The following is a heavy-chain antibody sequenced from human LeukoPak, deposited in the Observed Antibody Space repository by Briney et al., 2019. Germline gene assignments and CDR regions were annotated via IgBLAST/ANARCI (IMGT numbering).Heavy chain of an antibody. V-gene: IGHV3-7*01. CDR2: IKQDGSEK. CDR3: ARDSNYDFWSGYQYPSDY. CDR1: GFTFSSYW. Sequence: GGSLRLSCAASGFTFSSYWMSWVRQAPGKGLEWVANIKQDGSEKYYVDSVKGRFTISRDNAKNSLYLQMNSLRAEDTVVYYCARDSNYDFWSGYQYPSDYWGQGTLVTVSS. J-gene: IGHJ4*02. D-gene: IGHD3-3*01.